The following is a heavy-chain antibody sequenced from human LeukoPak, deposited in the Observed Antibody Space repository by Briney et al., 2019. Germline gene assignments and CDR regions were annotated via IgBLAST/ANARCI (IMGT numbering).Heavy chain of an antibody. D-gene: IGHD3-10*01. V-gene: IGHV3-9*03. Sequence: GGSLRLSCAASGFTFDDYAMHWVRQAPGKGLEWVSGISWNSGSIGYADSVKGRFTISRDNAKNSLYLQMNSLRAEDMALYYCAKDLSRTGGPFDYWGQGTLVTVSS. CDR1: GFTFDDYA. CDR3: AKDLSRTGGPFDY. J-gene: IGHJ4*02. CDR2: ISWNSGSI.